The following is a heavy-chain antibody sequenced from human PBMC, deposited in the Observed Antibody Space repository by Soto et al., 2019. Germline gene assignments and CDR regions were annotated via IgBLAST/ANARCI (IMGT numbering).Heavy chain of an antibody. CDR2: IIPIFGTA. V-gene: IGHV1-69*13. J-gene: IGHJ6*02. CDR1: GGTFSSYA. D-gene: IGHD3-16*01. CDR3: AALLETRWGGMDV. Sequence: SVKASCKASGGTFSSYAISWVRQAPGQGLEWMGGIIPIFGTANYAQKFQGRVTITADESTSTAYMELSSLRSEDTAVYYCAALLETRWGGMDVWGQGTTVTVSS.